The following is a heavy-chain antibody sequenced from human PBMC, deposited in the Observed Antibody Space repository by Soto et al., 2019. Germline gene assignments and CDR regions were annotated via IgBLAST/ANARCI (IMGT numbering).Heavy chain of an antibody. CDR1: GVTFGDYA. CDR3: TRDHYGRGFSSGAFDS. D-gene: IGHD5-18*01. Sequence: GGSLRLSCSPCGVTFGDYAMNWFRQDPGKGLEWVGFIKSKAFGGTPEYAASVKGRFTISRDDSMSIAYLQMNSLKTDDTAVYYCTRDHYGRGFSSGAFDSWGQGTPVTVSS. J-gene: IGHJ4*02. CDR2: IKSKAFGGTP. V-gene: IGHV3-49*03.